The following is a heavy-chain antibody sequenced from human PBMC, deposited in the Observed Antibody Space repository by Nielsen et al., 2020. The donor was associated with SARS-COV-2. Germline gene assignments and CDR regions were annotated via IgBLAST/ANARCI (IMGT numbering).Heavy chain of an antibody. Sequence: GESLKISCKGSGYSFPTYWIGWVRQMPGKGLEWMGIIYPGDSDTRYSPSFQGQVTISADKSISTAYLQWSSLKASDTAMYYCARGGVVVVAATAFGFDYWGQGTLVTVSS. CDR2: IYPGDSDT. CDR3: ARGGVVVVAATAFGFDY. CDR1: GYSFPTYW. V-gene: IGHV5-51*01. D-gene: IGHD2-15*01. J-gene: IGHJ4*02.